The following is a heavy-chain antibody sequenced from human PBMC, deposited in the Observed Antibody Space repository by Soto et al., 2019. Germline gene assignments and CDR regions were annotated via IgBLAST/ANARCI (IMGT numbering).Heavy chain of an antibody. CDR3: ARVDAPFGESLH. Sequence: GSVKVSFKTSGYTFSSYTIAWLRQAPGQGLYWLGWISPDDGNTEYEQKFQGRVTMTADTLTNNAYMELRSLKYDDTAVYYCARVDAPFGESLHWGQGTPVTVSS. CDR2: ISPDDGNT. D-gene: IGHD3-10*01. J-gene: IGHJ4*02. V-gene: IGHV1-18*01. CDR1: GYTFSSYT.